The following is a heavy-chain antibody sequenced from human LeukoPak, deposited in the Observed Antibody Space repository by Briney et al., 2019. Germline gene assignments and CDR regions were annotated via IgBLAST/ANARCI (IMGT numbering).Heavy chain of an antibody. Sequence: ASVKVSCKASGGTFSSYAISWVRQAPGQGLEWMGRIIPILGIANYAQKFQGRVTITADESTSTAYMELSSLRSEDTAVYYCARGLRYFDWPPGYWGQGTLVTVSS. V-gene: IGHV1-69*04. CDR3: ARGLRYFDWPPGY. CDR1: GGTFSSYA. J-gene: IGHJ4*02. D-gene: IGHD3-9*01. CDR2: IIPILGIA.